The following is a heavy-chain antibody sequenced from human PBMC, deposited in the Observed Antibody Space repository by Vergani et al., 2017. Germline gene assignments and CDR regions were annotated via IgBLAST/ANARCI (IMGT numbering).Heavy chain of an antibody. V-gene: IGHV1-2*02. J-gene: IGHJ4*02. CDR1: GYTFTEYF. Sequence: QVQLVQSGAEVKKPGASVKVSCKASGYTFTEYFMHWVRQAPGQGLEWMGWINPNSGGTNYAQKFQGRVTMTRDTSISTAYMELSNLRSDDTAVYYCARVGTSSTRDYFDYWGQGTLVTVSS. CDR3: ARVGTSSTRDYFDY. CDR2: INPNSGGT. D-gene: IGHD2-2*01.